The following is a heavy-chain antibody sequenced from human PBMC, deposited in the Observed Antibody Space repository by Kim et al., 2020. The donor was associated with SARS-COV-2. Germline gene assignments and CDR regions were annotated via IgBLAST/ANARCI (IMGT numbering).Heavy chain of an antibody. CDR3: ARQNPYSGSYYVDY. Sequence: GESLKISCTGSGYFFSNYWIAWVRQMPGKGLEWMGVIYPGDSDTRYSPSFQGQVTFSVDKPSRTAYLQWRSLKASDTAMYYCARQNPYSGSYYVDYWGQGTQVTVSA. CDR1: GYFFSNYW. V-gene: IGHV5-51*01. D-gene: IGHD1-26*01. J-gene: IGHJ4*02. CDR2: IYPGDSDT.